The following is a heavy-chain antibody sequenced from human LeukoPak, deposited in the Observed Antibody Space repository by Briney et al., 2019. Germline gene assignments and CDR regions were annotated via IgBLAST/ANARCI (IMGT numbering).Heavy chain of an antibody. CDR3: ARDAYSSSSPRGDY. V-gene: IGHV3-21*01. Sequence: PGGSLRLSCAASGFIFSSYSMNWVRQAPGKGLEWVSSISSSSSYIYYADSVKGRFTISRDNAKNSLYLQMNSLRAEDTAVYYCARDAYSSSSPRGDYWGQGTLVTVSS. J-gene: IGHJ4*02. CDR2: ISSSSSYI. D-gene: IGHD6-6*01. CDR1: GFIFSSYS.